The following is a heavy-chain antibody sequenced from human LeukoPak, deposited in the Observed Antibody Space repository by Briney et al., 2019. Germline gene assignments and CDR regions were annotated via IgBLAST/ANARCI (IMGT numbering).Heavy chain of an antibody. CDR2: IYYTGDT. V-gene: IGHV4-31*03. Sequence: SQTLSLTCTVSGCSISSDGHYWSWIRQPPGKGLEWIGYIYYTGDTYYNPSLKSRVTISVDTSKNQFSLKLSSVTAADTAVYYCASRVLASSDFDYWGQGTLVTVSS. CDR1: GCSISSDGHY. CDR3: ASRVLASSDFDY. J-gene: IGHJ4*02. D-gene: IGHD2-8*02.